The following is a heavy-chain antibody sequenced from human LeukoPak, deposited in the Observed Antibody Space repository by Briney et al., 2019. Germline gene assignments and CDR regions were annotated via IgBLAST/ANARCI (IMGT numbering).Heavy chain of an antibody. CDR2: IHTSGNT. V-gene: IGHV4-61*02. CDR3: ARGQSGVRGANVPNLMGFDP. D-gene: IGHD3-10*01. J-gene: IGHJ5*02. CDR1: GVSISSASYY. Sequence: SETLSLTCTVSGVSISSASYYWSWIRQPAGKGLEWIGRIHTSGNTNYNPSLKSRVTISIDTSKNQISLILSSVTAADTAVYFCARGQSGVRGANVPNLMGFDPWGQGTLVTVSS.